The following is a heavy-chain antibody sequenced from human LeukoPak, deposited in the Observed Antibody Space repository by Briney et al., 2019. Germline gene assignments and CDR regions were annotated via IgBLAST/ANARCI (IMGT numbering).Heavy chain of an antibody. D-gene: IGHD3-3*01. CDR3: ARGFLEWLLWDTFDY. CDR2: IYNGGAT. CDR1: GITVSTNY. V-gene: IGHV3-66*02. Sequence: PGGSLRLSCAASGITVSTNYMSWVRQAPGKGLEWVSIIYNGGATFYADSVKGRFTISRENSKNTLYLQMNSLRAEDTAVYYCARGFLEWLLWDTFDYWGQGTLVTVSS. J-gene: IGHJ4*02.